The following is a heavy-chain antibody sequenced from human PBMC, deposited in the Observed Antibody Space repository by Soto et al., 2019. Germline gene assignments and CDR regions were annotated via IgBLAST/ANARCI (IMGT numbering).Heavy chain of an antibody. J-gene: IGHJ2*01. D-gene: IGHD3-22*01. Sequence: PGGSLRLSCAASGFAFSPYTMNWVRQAPGKGLEWVSSISPTSSSIYYADSVKGRFTISRDNAKSSLYLQMNSLRAEDTAVYYCARYYASSGIYIWCLGNLLPISS. V-gene: IGHV3-21*01. CDR2: ISPTSSSI. CDR1: GFAFSPYT. CDR3: ARYYASSGIYI.